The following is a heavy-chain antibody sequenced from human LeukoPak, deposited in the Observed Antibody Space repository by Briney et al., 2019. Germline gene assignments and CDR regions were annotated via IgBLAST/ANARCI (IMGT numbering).Heavy chain of an antibody. J-gene: IGHJ3*02. V-gene: IGHV1-2*02. Sequence: ASVKVSCKASGYTFTGYYMHWVRQAPGQGLEWMGWINPNSGGTNYAQKFQGRVTMTRDTSISTAYMELSRLRSDDTAVYYCARVDSYDILTGYSLFAFDIWGQGTMVTVSS. D-gene: IGHD3-9*01. CDR1: GYTFTGYY. CDR3: ARVDSYDILTGYSLFAFDI. CDR2: INPNSGGT.